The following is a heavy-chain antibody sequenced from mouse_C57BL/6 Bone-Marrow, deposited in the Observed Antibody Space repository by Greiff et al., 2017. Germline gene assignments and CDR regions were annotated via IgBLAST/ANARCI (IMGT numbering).Heavy chain of an antibody. D-gene: IGHD1-2*01. CDR1: GYTFTNYW. Sequence: QVQLQQPGAELVRPGTSVKMSCKASGYTFTNYWIGWVKQRPGHGLEWIGDIYPGGGYTNYNEKFKGKATLTADKSSSTAYMQFSSLTSEDSAIYYCARSGYPVPFDYWGQGTTLTVSS. CDR3: ARSGYPVPFDY. CDR2: IYPGGGYT. J-gene: IGHJ2*01. V-gene: IGHV1-63*01.